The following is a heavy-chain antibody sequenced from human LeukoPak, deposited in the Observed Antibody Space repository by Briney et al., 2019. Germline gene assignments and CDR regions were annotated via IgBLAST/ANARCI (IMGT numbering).Heavy chain of an antibody. CDR3: ARGLGYYYGSAGGY. J-gene: IGHJ4*02. D-gene: IGHD3-10*01. CDR1: GGSSSNGGYS. Sequence: SQTLSLTCTASGGSSSNGGYSWNWIRQYPGKGLEWIGYINYSGATYYNPSLRSRVTMSVDTSKNQFSLKLSSVTAADTAVYYCARGLGYYYGSAGGYWGQGILVTVSS. V-gene: IGHV4-31*03. CDR2: INYSGAT.